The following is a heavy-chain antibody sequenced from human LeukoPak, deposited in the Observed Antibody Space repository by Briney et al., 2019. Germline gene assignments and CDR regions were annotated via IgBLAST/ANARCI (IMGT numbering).Heavy chain of an antibody. V-gene: IGHV4-39*01. J-gene: IGHJ4*02. CDR1: GGSISSSSYY. D-gene: IGHD3-9*01. Sequence: SETLSLTCTVSGGSISSSSYYWGWIRQPPGKGLEWIGSIYYSGSTYYNPSLKSRVTISVDTSKNQFSLKLSSVTAADTAVYYCARQYYDILTGYCTFDYWGQGTLVTVSS. CDR3: ARQYYDILTGYCTFDY. CDR2: IYYSGST.